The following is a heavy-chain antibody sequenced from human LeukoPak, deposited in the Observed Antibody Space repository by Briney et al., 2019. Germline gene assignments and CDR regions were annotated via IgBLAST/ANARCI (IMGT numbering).Heavy chain of an antibody. Sequence: GSLRLSCAASGFTFSDYWLSWVRQAPGKGLEWVANMNRDGSEKNYVDSMKGRITISRDSAKNSLYLQMNSLRVEDTAVYYCARDGGIIRFGGQDVWGQGTTVTVS. D-gene: IGHD3-16*01. CDR1: GFTFSDYW. CDR2: MNRDGSEK. J-gene: IGHJ6*02. V-gene: IGHV3-7*01. CDR3: ARDGGIIRFGGQDV.